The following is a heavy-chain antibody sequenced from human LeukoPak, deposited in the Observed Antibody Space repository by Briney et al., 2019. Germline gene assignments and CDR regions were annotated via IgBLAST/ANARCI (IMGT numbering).Heavy chain of an antibody. J-gene: IGHJ4*02. D-gene: IGHD1-26*01. CDR3: ARGATINSLIFDY. CDR1: GGSTSNYY. Sequence: SETLSLTCTVSGGSTSNYYWSWLRQPAGKGLEWIGRISTSGTTNYNPSLKSRVTMSVDTSKNQFSLKLTSVTAADTAVYYCARGATINSLIFDYWGLGTLVTVSS. V-gene: IGHV4-4*07. CDR2: ISTSGTT.